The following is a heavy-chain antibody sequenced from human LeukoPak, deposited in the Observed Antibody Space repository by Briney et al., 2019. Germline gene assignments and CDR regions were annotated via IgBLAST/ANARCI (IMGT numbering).Heavy chain of an antibody. CDR2: VRQDESER. Sequence: GGSLRLSCEGSGFSFSSYWMTWVRQLPGKGPEWVANVRQDESERYFADSVKGRFTISRDNAKKSVYLHMSSLRAEDTALYYCARLSAYYYGSYFYYYMDVWGKGTTVTVSS. V-gene: IGHV3-7*01. CDR1: GFSFSSYW. CDR3: ARLSAYYYGSYFYYYMDV. D-gene: IGHD3-10*01. J-gene: IGHJ6*03.